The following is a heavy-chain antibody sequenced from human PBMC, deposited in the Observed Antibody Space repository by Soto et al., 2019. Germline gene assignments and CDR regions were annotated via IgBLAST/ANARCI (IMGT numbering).Heavy chain of an antibody. CDR1: GFTFSSYG. CDR3: AKNPSSDYIWGSYRSGYYYYMDV. J-gene: IGHJ6*03. CDR2: ISYDGSNK. V-gene: IGHV3-30*18. D-gene: IGHD3-16*02. Sequence: GGSLRLSCAASGFTFSSYGMHWVRQAPGKGLEWVAVISYDGSNKYYADSVKGRLTISRDNSKNTLYLQMNSLRAEDTAVYYCAKNPSSDYIWGSYRSGYYYYMDVWGKGTTVTVSS.